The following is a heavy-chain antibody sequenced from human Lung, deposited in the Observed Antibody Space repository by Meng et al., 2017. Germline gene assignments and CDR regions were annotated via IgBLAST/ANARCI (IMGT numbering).Heavy chain of an antibody. J-gene: IGHJ4*02. D-gene: IGHD4-11*01. CDR3: ARGPTTMAHDFDY. CDR1: GGSFSDYY. V-gene: IGHV4-34*01. CDR2: INHSGST. Sequence: QVQLQQWGAGLWKPSETLSLTCFVSGGSFSDYYWSWIRQPPGKGLEWIGEINHSGSTNYNPSLESRATISVDTSQNNLSLKLSSVTAADSAAYYCARGPTTMAHDFDYWGQGTLVTVFS.